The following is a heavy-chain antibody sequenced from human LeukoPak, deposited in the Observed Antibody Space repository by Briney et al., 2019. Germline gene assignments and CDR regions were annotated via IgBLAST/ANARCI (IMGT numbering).Heavy chain of an antibody. D-gene: IGHD3-16*01. J-gene: IGHJ5*02. CDR3: ASLARLGVYNHGEENWFDP. CDR1: GFTFSDYY. CDR2: ISSSGSTI. V-gene: IGHV3-11*04. Sequence: GGSLRLSCAASGFTFSDYYMSWIRQAPGKGLEWVSYISSSGSTIYYADSVKGRFTISRDNAKNSLYLQMNSLRAEDTAVYYCASLARLGVYNHGEENWFDPWGQGTLVTVSS.